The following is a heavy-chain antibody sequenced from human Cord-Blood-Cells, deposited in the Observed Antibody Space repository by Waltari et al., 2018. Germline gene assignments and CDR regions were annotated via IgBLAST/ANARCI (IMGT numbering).Heavy chain of an antibody. CDR2: ISSSSTI. CDR3: ARDSGYPADY. D-gene: IGHD5-12*01. CDR1: GFTFSSYS. J-gene: IGHJ4*02. V-gene: IGHV3-48*02. Sequence: EVQLMESGGGLVQPGGSLRLSCAASGFTFSSYSMNWVRQAPGKGLEWVSYISSSSTIYYADSVKGRFTISRDNAKNSLYLQMNSLRDEDTAVYYCARDSGYPADYWGQGTLVTVSS.